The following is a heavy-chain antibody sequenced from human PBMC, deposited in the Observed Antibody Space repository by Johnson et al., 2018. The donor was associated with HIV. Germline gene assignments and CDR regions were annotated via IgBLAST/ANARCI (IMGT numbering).Heavy chain of an antibody. Sequence: LQLVESRGGLLQPGVSLRLSSSSSIFTFPRYAMSWVRQAPGHGLEWVSAIRGSGDTTYYADSVKVPFTLSRDNSKNTLSLQMNNLRAKDTAVYYCAKGEGYCGGDCLDAFDIWGQGTMVTVSS. D-gene: IGHD2-21*01. J-gene: IGHJ3*02. CDR2: IRGSGDTT. CDR3: AKGEGYCGGDCLDAFDI. V-gene: IGHV3-23*04. CDR1: IFTFPRYA.